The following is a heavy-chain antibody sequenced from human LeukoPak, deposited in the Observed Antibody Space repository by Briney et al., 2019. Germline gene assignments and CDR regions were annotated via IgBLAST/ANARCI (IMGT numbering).Heavy chain of an antibody. V-gene: IGHV1-69*05. CDR2: IIPIFGTA. CDR1: GGTFSSYA. J-gene: IGHJ4*02. D-gene: IGHD5-12*01. CDR3: AANSGYDPRWYFDY. Sequence: SVKVSCKASGGTFSSYAISWVRQAPGQGLEWMGGIIPIFGTANYAQKFQERVTITRDMSTSTAYMELSSLRSEDTAVYYCAANSGYDPRWYFDYWGQGTLVTVSS.